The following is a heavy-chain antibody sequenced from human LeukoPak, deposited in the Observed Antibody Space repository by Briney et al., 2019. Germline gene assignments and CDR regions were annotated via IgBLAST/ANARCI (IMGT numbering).Heavy chain of an antibody. V-gene: IGHV3-7*05. CDR3: ARGPILTGYFDH. CDR1: GFTLSSHW. CDR2: IKQDGSEQ. D-gene: IGHD3-9*01. J-gene: IGHJ4*02. Sequence: GGSLRLSCAASGFTLSSHWMSWVRQAPGKGLEWVANIKQDGSEQYYVDSVRGRFTISRDNAKNSLYLQMNSLRAEDTAIYYCARGPILTGYFDHWGQGTLVTVSS.